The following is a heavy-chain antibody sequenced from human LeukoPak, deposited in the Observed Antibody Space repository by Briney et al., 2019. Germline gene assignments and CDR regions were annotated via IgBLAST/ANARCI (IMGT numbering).Heavy chain of an antibody. V-gene: IGHV4-59*12. Sequence: PSETLSLTCTVSGGSISSYYWSWIRQPPGKGLEWIGSIYYSGSTYYNPSLKSRVTISVDTSKNQFSLKLSSVTAADTAVYYCAREPFGSSGWYYFDYWGQGTLVTVSS. J-gene: IGHJ4*02. CDR3: AREPFGSSGWYYFDY. D-gene: IGHD6-19*01. CDR2: IYYSGST. CDR1: GGSISSYY.